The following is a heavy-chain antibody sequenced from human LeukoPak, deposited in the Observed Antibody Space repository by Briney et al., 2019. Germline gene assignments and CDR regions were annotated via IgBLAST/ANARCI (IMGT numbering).Heavy chain of an antibody. V-gene: IGHV6-1*01. Sequence: SWTLSVTYAISGCSVSKNIPSGNCARLSPSRGLEWLGRIDYRSKWYSEYSIRVNSRITLNPDASRNQFSLRLDRVTPEDTAVYYCARAPGYFQLWAQSTLVTVSS. CDR1: GCSVSKNIPS. D-gene: IGHD2-8*02. J-gene: IGHJ1*01. CDR3: ARAPGYFQL. CDR2: IDYRSKWYS.